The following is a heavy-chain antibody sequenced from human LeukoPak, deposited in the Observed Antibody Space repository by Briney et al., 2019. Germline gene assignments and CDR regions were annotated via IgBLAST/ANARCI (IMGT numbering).Heavy chain of an antibody. D-gene: IGHD3-3*01. CDR1: GFTFDDYA. CDR3: AKGNLESDYYYYYMDV. J-gene: IGHJ6*03. V-gene: IGHV3-43D*04. CDR2: ISWDGGST. Sequence: PGGSLRLSCAVSGFTFDDYAMNWVRQAPGKGLEWVSLISWDGGSTYYADSVKGRFTISRDNSKNSLYLQMNSLRAEDTALYYCAKGNLESDYYYYYMDVWGKGTTVTVSS.